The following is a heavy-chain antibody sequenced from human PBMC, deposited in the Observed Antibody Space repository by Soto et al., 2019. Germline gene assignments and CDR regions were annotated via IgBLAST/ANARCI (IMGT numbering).Heavy chain of an antibody. J-gene: IGHJ5*02. CDR1: GGSISSGGYY. CDR2: IYYSGST. Sequence: ASETLSLTCTVSGGSISSGGYYWSWIRQHPGKGLEWIGYIYYSGSTYYNPSLKSRVTISVDTSKNQFSLKLSSVTAADTAVYYCARPRGSRGYCSGGSCYSGGGQNWFDPWGQGTLVTVSS. CDR3: ARPRGSRGYCSGGSCYSGGGQNWFDP. V-gene: IGHV4-31*03. D-gene: IGHD2-15*01.